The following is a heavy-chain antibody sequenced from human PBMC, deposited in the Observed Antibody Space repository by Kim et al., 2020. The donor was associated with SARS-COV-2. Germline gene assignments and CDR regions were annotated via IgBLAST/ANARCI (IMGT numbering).Heavy chain of an antibody. D-gene: IGHD6-13*01. CDR3: ARELGIAAANLVGGGMDV. CDR1: GGSISSYY. V-gene: IGHV4-59*01. Sequence: SETLSLTCTVSGGSISSYYWSWIRQPPGKGLEWIGYIYYSGSTNYNPSLKSRVTISVDTSKNQFSLKLSSVTAADTAVYYCARELGIAAANLVGGGMDVWGQGTTVTVSS. J-gene: IGHJ6*02. CDR2: IYYSGST.